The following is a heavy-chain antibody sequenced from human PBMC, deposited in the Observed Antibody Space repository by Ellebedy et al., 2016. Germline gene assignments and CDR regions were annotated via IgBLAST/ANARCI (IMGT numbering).Heavy chain of an antibody. CDR3: ARGKGLQLWFIYYFDY. Sequence: ASVKVSCXASGYTFTGYPIHWVRQVPGQRFEWMGWIDGGSGKTKYSEKFQGRATITRDTSASRVYLDLSSLRPEDTAVYYCARGKGLQLWFIYYFDYWGQGTQVTVSS. CDR1: GYTFTGYP. V-gene: IGHV1-3*01. D-gene: IGHD3-10*01. J-gene: IGHJ4*02. CDR2: IDGGSGKT.